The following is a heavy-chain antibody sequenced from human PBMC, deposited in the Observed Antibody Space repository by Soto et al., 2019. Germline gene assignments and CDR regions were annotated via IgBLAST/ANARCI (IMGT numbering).Heavy chain of an antibody. V-gene: IGHV3-48*02. Sequence: EVQLVESGGSLVQSGGSLRLSCAASGFTFSSYSMNWVRQAPGKGPEWVSYISSGSSTMYYADSVKGRFTISRDNAKNSLSLQMNSLRDEDTAVYYCTTGGQMDYWGQGTLVTVSS. CDR2: ISSGSSTM. D-gene: IGHD3-16*01. J-gene: IGHJ4*02. CDR1: GFTFSSYS. CDR3: TTGGQMDY.